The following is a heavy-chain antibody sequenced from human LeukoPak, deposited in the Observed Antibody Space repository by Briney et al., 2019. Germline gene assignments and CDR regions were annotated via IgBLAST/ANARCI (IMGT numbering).Heavy chain of an antibody. CDR3: ARVIVTVVILDP. CDR1: GYSISSGYY. V-gene: IGHV4-38-2*02. CDR2: IYHSGST. J-gene: IGHJ5*02. Sequence: SETLSHTCTVSGYSISSGYYWGWIRQPPGKGLEWIGSIYHSGSTYYNPSLKSRVTISVDTSKNQFSLKLSSVTAADTAVYYCARVIVTVVILDPWGQGTLVTVSS. D-gene: IGHD1-26*01.